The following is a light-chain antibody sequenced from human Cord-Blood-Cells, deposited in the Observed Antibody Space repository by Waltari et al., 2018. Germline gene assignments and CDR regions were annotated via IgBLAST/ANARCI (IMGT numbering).Light chain of an antibody. CDR3: QAWDSSTVV. CDR1: KLGDKY. Sequence: SYELTQPPSVSVSPGQTASIPCSGDKLGDKYACWYQQKPGQSPVLVIYQDSKRPSGLPDRVSGSNSGNTATLTISGTQAMDEADYYCQAWDSSTVVFGGGTKLTVL. J-gene: IGLJ2*01. V-gene: IGLV3-1*01. CDR2: QDS.